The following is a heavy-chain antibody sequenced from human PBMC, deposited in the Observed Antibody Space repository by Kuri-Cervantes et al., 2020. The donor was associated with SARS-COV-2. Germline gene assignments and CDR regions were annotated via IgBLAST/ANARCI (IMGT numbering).Heavy chain of an antibody. CDR1: GYTFTGYY. J-gene: IGHJ6*03. CDR2: INPNSGGT. V-gene: IGHV1-2*02. CDR3: ARDVGGITIFGVVIVDIYYMDV. Sequence: ASVKVSCKASGYTFTGYYMHWVRQAPGQGLEWMGWINPNSGGTNYAQKFQGRVTMTRDTSISTAYMELRSLRSDDTAVYYCARDVGGITIFGVVIVDIYYMDVWGKGTTVTVSS. D-gene: IGHD3-3*01.